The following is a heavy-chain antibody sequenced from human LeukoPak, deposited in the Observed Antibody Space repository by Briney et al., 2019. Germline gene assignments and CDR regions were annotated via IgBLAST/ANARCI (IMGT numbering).Heavy chain of an antibody. CDR3: ARVDGSGSYYYYYMDV. CDR2: IYYSGST. D-gene: IGHD3-10*01. V-gene: IGHV4-59*01. CDR1: GGSISSYY. Sequence: SETLSLTCTVSGGSISSYYWSWIRQPPGKGLEWLGYIYYSGSTNYNPPLKSRVPISVDTSKNRSSLKLSSVTAADTAVYYCARVDGSGSYYYYYMDVWGKGTTVTVSS. J-gene: IGHJ6*03.